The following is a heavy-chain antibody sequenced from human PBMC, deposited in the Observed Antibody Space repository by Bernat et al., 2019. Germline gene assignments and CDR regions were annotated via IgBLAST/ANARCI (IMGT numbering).Heavy chain of an antibody. J-gene: IGHJ6*03. D-gene: IGHD2-15*01. CDR3: ASVPLVCSDGTCYCYVDV. CDR2: IHYSGNT. Sequence: QVQVQESGPGLVKPSETLSLTCTISRASMSDYYWSWIRQPPGKGLEWIAYIHYSGNTDYNPSLKSRVTISVDRSKNQFSLKLSPVIAADTAVYYCASVPLVCSDGTCYCYVDVWGTGTTVTVSS. V-gene: IGHV4-59*01. CDR1: RASMSDYY.